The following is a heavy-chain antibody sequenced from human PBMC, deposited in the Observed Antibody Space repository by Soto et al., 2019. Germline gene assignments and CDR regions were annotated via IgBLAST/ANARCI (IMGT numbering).Heavy chain of an antibody. Sequence: ASVKVSCKASGYTFTGYYMHWVRQAPGQGLEWMGWINPNSGGTNYAQKFQGWVTMTRDTSISTAYMELSRLRSDDTAVYYCAVLGYYGSGGYYNPYYFDYWGQGTLVTVSS. V-gene: IGHV1-2*04. CDR3: AVLGYYGSGGYYNPYYFDY. D-gene: IGHD3-10*01. CDR2: INPNSGGT. J-gene: IGHJ4*02. CDR1: GYTFTGYY.